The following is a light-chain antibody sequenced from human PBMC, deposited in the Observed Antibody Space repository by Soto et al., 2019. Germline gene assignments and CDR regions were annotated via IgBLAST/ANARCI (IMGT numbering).Light chain of an antibody. J-gene: IGKJ1*01. CDR2: DAS. CDR3: KQYNTYSQT. Sequence: DIQMTQSPSSLSASAGDRVTITCQATHDITNFLNWYQQKPGKAHKLLINDASNLETGVQSRFSGSGSGTEFTLTIGSLQPEDFATYFCKQYNTYSQTFGQGTKVDIK. V-gene: IGKV1-33*01. CDR1: HDITNF.